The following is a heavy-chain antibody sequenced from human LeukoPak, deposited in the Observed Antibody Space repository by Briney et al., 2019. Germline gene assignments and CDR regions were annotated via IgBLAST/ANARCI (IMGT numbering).Heavy chain of an antibody. J-gene: IGHJ6*03. V-gene: IGHV4-4*07. Sequence: SETLSLTCTVSGGSISSYYWSWIRQPAGKGLEWIGRIYTSGSTNYNPSLKSRVAMSVDTSKNQFSLKLSSVTAADTAVYYCARTEALAYYYYMDVWGKGTTVTVS. CDR3: ARTEALAYYYYMDV. CDR1: GGSISSYY. CDR2: IYTSGST.